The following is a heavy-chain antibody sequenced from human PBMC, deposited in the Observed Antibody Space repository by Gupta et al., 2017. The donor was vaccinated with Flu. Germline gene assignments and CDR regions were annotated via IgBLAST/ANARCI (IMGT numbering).Heavy chain of an antibody. D-gene: IGHD2-2*01. CDR2: IIPIFGTA. V-gene: IGHV1-69*01. CDR3: ARVVVVPAAATYYFDY. Sequence: PGQGLEWMGGIIPIFGTANYAQKFQGRVTITADESTSTAYMELSSLRSEDTAVYYCARVVVVPAAATYYFDYWGQGTLVTVSS. J-gene: IGHJ4*02.